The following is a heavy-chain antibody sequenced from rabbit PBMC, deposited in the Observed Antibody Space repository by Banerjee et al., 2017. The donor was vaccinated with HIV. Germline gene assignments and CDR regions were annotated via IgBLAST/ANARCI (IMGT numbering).Heavy chain of an antibody. D-gene: IGHD4-1*01. CDR2: IYAGSNGNT. CDR1: GFSFSSSDW. V-gene: IGHV1S45*01. CDR3: ARDLAGVIGWNFNL. Sequence: QEQLEESGGDLVKPEGSLTLTCTASGFSFSSSDWICWVRQAPGKGLEWIACIYAGSNGNTYYATWAKGRFTISRTSSTTVTLQMTSLTAADTATYFCARDLAGVIGWNFNLWGPGTLVTVS. J-gene: IGHJ4*01.